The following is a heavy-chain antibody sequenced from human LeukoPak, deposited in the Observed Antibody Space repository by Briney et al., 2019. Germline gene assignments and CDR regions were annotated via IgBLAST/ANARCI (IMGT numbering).Heavy chain of an antibody. V-gene: IGHV4-61*01. CDR3: ASNNSGSYPGEFDY. CDR2: IYYSGST. J-gene: IGHJ4*02. CDR1: GGSVSSGSYY. Sequence: PSETLSLTCTVSGGSVSSGSYYWSWIRQPPGKGLEWIGYIYYSGSTNYNPSLKSRVTISVDTSKNQFSLKLSSVTAADTAVYYCASNNSGSYPGEFDYWGQGTLVTVSS. D-gene: IGHD1-26*01.